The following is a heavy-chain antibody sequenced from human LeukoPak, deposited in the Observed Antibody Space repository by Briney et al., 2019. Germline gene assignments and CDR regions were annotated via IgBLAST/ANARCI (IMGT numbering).Heavy chain of an antibody. CDR1: GGSISSYY. V-gene: IGHV4-59*12. J-gene: IGHJ4*02. CDR2: IYYSGST. CDR3: AREGDYYDSSGYYSIFDY. Sequence: TSETLSLTCTVSGGSISSYYWSWIRQPPGKGLEWIGYIYYSGSTNYNPSLKSRVTISVDTSKNQLSLKLSSVTAADTAVYYCAREGDYYDSSGYYSIFDYWGQGTLVTVSS. D-gene: IGHD3-22*01.